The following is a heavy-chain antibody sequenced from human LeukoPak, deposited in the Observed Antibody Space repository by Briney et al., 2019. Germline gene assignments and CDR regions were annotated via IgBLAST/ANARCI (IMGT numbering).Heavy chain of an antibody. J-gene: IGHJ3*02. CDR3: ARLPTVVTRVAFDI. CDR2: IYTSGST. CDR1: GNSISTYY. D-gene: IGHD4-23*01. Sequence: SETLSLTCTVSGNSISTYYWSWIRQPAGKGLEWIGRIYTSGSTNYNPSLKSRVTMSIDTSKSQFSLRLSSVTAADTAVYYCARLPTVVTRVAFDIWGQGTMVTVSS. V-gene: IGHV4-4*07.